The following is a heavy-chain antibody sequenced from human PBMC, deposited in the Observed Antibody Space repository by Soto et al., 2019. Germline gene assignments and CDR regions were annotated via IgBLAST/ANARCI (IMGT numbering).Heavy chain of an antibody. CDR1: GFTLNSFG. J-gene: IGHJ5*02. V-gene: IGHV3-30*18. CDR3: AKGLQQDSDFLLNH. Sequence: QVQLVESGGGVVQPGRSLRLSCGASGFTLNSFGIHWVRQGPEKGLEWVAGISYDESSRHYADSVQGRFFVSRDNSKNTVFLQMSNLRTEETAVYYCAKGLQQDSDFLLNHWGQGTLVTVSS. D-gene: IGHD3-9*01. CDR2: ISYDESSR.